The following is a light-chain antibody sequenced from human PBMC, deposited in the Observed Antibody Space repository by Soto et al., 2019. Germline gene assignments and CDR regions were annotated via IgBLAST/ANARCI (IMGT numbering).Light chain of an antibody. CDR2: HNN. CDR1: SSNIEKNY. V-gene: IGLV1-51*01. Sequence: QSVLTQPPSLSAAPGQKVTISCSGSSSNIEKNYVAWYQHLPGTAPKLLIYHNNQRPSGIPDRFSGSKSGTSATLGITGLQTGDEADYYCGTWDDNLRGVFGTGTQLTVL. J-gene: IGLJ1*01. CDR3: GTWDDNLRGV.